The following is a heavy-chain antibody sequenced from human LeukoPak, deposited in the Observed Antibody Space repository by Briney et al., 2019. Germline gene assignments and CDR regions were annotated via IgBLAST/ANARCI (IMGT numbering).Heavy chain of an antibody. CDR2: IYHSGRT. V-gene: IGHV4-30-2*01. J-gene: IGHJ3*02. CDR3: ARGYGDNPGAFDI. CDR1: GGSIMVAAYS. D-gene: IGHD4-23*01. Sequence: PSETLSLTCTVSGGSIMVAAYSWSWIRQPPGKGLEWIGHIYHSGRTNYNPSLKSRVTISLDRSKNQFSLNLSSLTAADTAVYFCARGYGDNPGAFDIWGQGTLVTVSS.